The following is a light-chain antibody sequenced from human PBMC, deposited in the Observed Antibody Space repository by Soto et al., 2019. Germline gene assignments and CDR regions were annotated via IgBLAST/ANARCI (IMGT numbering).Light chain of an antibody. Sequence: QSALTQPPSASGSPGQSVTISCTGTSNDVGAYNYVSWYQQYPGKAPKLIIYEVSKRPSGVPDRFSGSKSGNTASLIASGLQAEDEANYYCSSYAGTNNLVVFGGGTKVTVL. CDR2: EVS. V-gene: IGLV2-8*01. CDR1: SNDVGAYNY. CDR3: SSYAGTNNLVV. J-gene: IGLJ2*01.